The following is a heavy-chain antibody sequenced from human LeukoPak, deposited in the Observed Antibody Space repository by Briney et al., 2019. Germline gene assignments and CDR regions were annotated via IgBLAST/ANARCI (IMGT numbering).Heavy chain of an antibody. J-gene: IGHJ5*01. CDR1: GVTFSGHS. CDR3: ARGWYGPDS. D-gene: IGHD1-14*01. Sequence: PGGSLRLSCAASGVTFSGHSMHWVRQAPGKGLVWVSGISRDGTITNYADAVKGRFTISRDNAKNTLYLQMNRLRVEDTAVYSCARGWYGPDSCGQGTLVTVSS. CDR2: ISRDGTIT. V-gene: IGHV3-74*01.